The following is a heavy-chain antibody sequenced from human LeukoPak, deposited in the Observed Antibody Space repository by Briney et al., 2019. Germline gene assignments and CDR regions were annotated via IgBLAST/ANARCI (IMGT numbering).Heavy chain of an antibody. J-gene: IGHJ3*02. V-gene: IGHV3-7*04. D-gene: IGHD3-22*01. Sequence: PGGSLRLSCAASGFTFRSYRMNWVRQAPGKGLGWVASIKQGESERYYVDSVNGRFTTSRDNAKNSLYLQMNSLRAEDTAVYYCARGDNSAFDIWGQGTMVTVSS. CDR1: GFTFRSYR. CDR2: IKQGESER. CDR3: ARGDNSAFDI.